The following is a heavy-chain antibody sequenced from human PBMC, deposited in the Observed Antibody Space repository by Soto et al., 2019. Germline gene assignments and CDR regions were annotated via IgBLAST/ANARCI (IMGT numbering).Heavy chain of an antibody. D-gene: IGHD3-16*01. Sequence: QVQLVQSGAEVKNPGASVKVSCKASGYSFTRYGIVWARQAPGRGLEWMGWINAYNGNTNYAQNLQGRLTLTTDTSTTTAYMELRSLRSNDPAIYYCAMVDVYVTPSPQDVWGQGTTVTVSS. CDR3: AMVDVYVTPSPQDV. J-gene: IGHJ6*02. V-gene: IGHV1-18*01. CDR2: INAYNGNT. CDR1: GYSFTRYG.